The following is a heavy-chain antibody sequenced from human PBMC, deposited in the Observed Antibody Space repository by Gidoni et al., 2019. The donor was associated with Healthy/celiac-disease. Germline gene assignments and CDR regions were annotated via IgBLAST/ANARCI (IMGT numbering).Heavy chain of an antibody. CDR1: GYTFTSYG. CDR3: ARDPVYSGSRNNPGAFDI. CDR2: ISAYNGNT. Sequence: QVQLVQSGAEVKKPGASVKVSCKASGYTFTSYGISWERQAPGQGLEWMGWISAYNGNTNHAQNLQGRVTMTTDTSTSTAYMELRSLRSDDTAVYYCARDPVYSGSRNNPGAFDIWGQGTMVTVSS. V-gene: IGHV1-18*01. D-gene: IGHD1-26*01. J-gene: IGHJ3*02.